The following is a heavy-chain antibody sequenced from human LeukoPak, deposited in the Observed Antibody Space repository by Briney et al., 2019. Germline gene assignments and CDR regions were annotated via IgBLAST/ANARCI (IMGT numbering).Heavy chain of an antibody. Sequence: GGSLRLSCAASGFTFDDYAMYWVRQAPGKGLEWVSGISWNSGSIGYADSVKGRFTISRDNAKNTVYLQMNTLRVEDTAVYYCTRDLLDYDVSTGLHHYYMDVWGQGTTVTVSS. CDR2: ISWNSGSI. CDR1: GFTFDDYA. J-gene: IGHJ6*02. D-gene: IGHD3-9*01. CDR3: TRDLLDYDVSTGLHHYYMDV. V-gene: IGHV3-9*01.